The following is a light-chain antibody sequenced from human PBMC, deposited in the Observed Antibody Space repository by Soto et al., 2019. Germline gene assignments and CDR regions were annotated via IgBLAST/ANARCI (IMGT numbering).Light chain of an antibody. CDR3: QQRET. Sequence: EIVLTQSPGTLSLSPGERATLSCKASQSVSNTYLAWYQHKPGQAPRLLIYGASSRATGIPDRFSGSGSGTDFTLTISRLEPEDFAVYYCQQRETFGQGTKVELK. J-gene: IGKJ1*01. CDR2: GAS. V-gene: IGKV3-20*01. CDR1: QSVSNTY.